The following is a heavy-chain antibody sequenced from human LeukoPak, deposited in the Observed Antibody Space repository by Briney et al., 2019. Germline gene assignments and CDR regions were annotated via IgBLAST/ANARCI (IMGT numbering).Heavy chain of an antibody. D-gene: IGHD5-18*01. J-gene: IGHJ4*02. Sequence: SETLSLTCTVSGGSISSGSYYWSWIRQPPGKGLEWIGYIYHNGNTYYSPSLKSRVTISVDRSKNQLSLKLSSVTAADTAMYYCASGGYSYGFDYWGQGTLVTVSS. CDR2: IYHNGNT. CDR3: ASGGYSYGFDY. V-gene: IGHV4-30-2*01. CDR1: GGSISSGSYY.